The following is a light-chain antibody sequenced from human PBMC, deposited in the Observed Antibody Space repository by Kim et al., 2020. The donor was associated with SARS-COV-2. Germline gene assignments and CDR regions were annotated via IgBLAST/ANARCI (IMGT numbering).Light chain of an antibody. CDR3: QQYYTYPLT. V-gene: IGKV1-8*01. CDR2: ASS. J-gene: IGKJ4*01. CDR1: QGVNIY. Sequence: AIRMTQSPSTLSASTGDRVTITCRATQGVNIYLAWYQQKPGKAPKLLISASSTSQSGVPSRFTGSGAGTDFTLTINSLQSEYFATYYCQQYYTYPLTFGGGTKVDIK.